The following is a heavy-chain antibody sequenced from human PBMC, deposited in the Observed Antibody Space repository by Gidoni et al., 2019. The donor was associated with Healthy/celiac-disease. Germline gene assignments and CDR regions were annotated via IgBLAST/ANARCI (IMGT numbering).Heavy chain of an antibody. Sequence: QVQLVESGGGVVQPGRSLRLSGAASGFPFSSHAMLWLRQATGKGLEWVAVKSYDGSNKHYADSVKGRFTISRDNSKNTLYLQMNSLRAEDTAVYYCARDSALEDLMVYAILPADYGMDVLGQGTTVTVSS. CDR2: KSYDGSNK. CDR1: GFPFSSHA. D-gene: IGHD2-8*01. J-gene: IGHJ6*02. V-gene: IGHV3-30*04. CDR3: ARDSALEDLMVYAILPADYGMDV.